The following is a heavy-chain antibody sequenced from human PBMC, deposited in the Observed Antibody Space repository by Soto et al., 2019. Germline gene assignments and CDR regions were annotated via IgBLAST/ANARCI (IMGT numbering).Heavy chain of an antibody. CDR2: INHSGST. CDR1: GGSFSGYY. CDR3: ARIVVAATSASKKNWFDP. V-gene: IGHV4-34*01. J-gene: IGHJ5*02. Sequence: QVQLQQWGAGLLKPSETLSLTCAVYGGSFSGYYWSWIRQPPGKGLEWIGEINHSGSTNYNPSLNSRVTISVDTSKNQFSLKLSSVTAADTAVYYCARIVVAATSASKKNWFDPWGQGTLVTVSS. D-gene: IGHD2-15*01.